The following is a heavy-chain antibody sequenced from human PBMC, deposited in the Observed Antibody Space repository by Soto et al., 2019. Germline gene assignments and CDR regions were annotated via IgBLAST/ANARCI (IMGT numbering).Heavy chain of an antibody. CDR3: ARELMVVEMRGDYYQFGMDV. J-gene: IGHJ6*02. D-gene: IGHD2-8*01. Sequence: FRQATGKGLEWVAVIWYDGSNKYYADSVKGRFTISRDNSKNTVSLQRNSLRAEDTAVYYCARELMVVEMRGDYYQFGMDVWGQGTTVTVSS. CDR2: IWYDGSNK. V-gene: IGHV3-33*01.